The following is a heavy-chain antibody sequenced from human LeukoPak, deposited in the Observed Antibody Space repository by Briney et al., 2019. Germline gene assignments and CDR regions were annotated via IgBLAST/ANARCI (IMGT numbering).Heavy chain of an antibody. D-gene: IGHD3-22*01. Sequence: NPSETLSLTCTVSGGSISSGGYYWSWIRQHPGKVLEWIGYIYYSGSTYYNPSLKSRVTISVDTSKNQFSLKLSSVTAADTAVYYCARASSGYYYDYWGQGTLVTVSS. J-gene: IGHJ4*02. CDR2: IYYSGST. CDR1: GGSISSGGYY. CDR3: ARASSGYYYDY. V-gene: IGHV4-31*03.